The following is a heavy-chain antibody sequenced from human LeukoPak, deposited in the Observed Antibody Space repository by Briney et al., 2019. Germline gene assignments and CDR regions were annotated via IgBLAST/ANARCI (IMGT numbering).Heavy chain of an antibody. CDR1: GLSFKDV. CDR3: AKRIDIAVVPEAATHQAFDV. J-gene: IGHJ3*01. Sequence: GGSLRLSCVVSGLSFKDVMSWFRQAPGKGLEWVSSVSPGGVSPNHADSVKGRFTVSRDDSLNTLYLQMNSLRVDDTAVYYCAKRIDIAVVPEAATHQAFDVWGQGTMVTVSS. D-gene: IGHD2-2*01. CDR2: VSPGGVSP. V-gene: IGHV3-23*01.